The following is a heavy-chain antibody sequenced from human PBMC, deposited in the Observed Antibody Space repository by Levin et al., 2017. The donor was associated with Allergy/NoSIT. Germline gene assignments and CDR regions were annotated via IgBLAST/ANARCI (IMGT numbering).Heavy chain of an antibody. CDR3: VKEYDKYPQNWFDA. J-gene: IGHJ5*02. CDR1: GITSRTYA. Sequence: PGGSLRLSCVVSGITSRTYAVSWVRQAPGKGLEWVAAIDGGGGIYYADSVRGRFTMSRDKTRNTVSLQMTSLRDADTALYYCVKEYDKYPQNWFDAWGQGTLVTVSS. CDR2: IDGGGGI. V-gene: IGHV3-23*01. D-gene: IGHD2-2*01.